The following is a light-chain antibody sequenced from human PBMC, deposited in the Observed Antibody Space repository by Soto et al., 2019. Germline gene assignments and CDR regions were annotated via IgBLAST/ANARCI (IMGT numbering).Light chain of an antibody. CDR1: QSVSSY. Sequence: EIVLTQSPATLSLSPGERATLSCRASQSVSSYLAWYQQKPGQAPRLLIYDASNRATGISARFSGSGSGTAFTLTISSLDPEDFAVYHCQQRSNWPRTFGQGTKVDIK. J-gene: IGKJ1*01. CDR3: QQRSNWPRT. CDR2: DAS. V-gene: IGKV3-11*01.